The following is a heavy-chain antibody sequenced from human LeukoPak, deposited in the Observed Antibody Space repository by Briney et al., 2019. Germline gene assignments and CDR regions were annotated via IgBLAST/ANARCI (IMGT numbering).Heavy chain of an antibody. Sequence: GGSLRLSCTASGFTFINYSMNWVRQAPGKGLEWVSSISTNSAFIYYADSVKGRFTISRDNAKNSLYLQMNSLRAEDTAVYYCARDLYYGSGNRYWGQGTLVTVSS. CDR2: ISTNSAFI. CDR3: ARDLYYGSGNRY. V-gene: IGHV3-21*01. D-gene: IGHD3-10*01. J-gene: IGHJ4*02. CDR1: GFTFINYS.